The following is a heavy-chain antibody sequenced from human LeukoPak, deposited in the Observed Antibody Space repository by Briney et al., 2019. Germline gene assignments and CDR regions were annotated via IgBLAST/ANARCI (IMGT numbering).Heavy chain of an antibody. J-gene: IGHJ4*02. V-gene: IGHV4-4*02. Sequence: GSLRLSCTASGFTFSSYAMNWVRQPPGQGLEWIGEISLSGLTNYNPSLKSRVTVSLDKSKNQLSLNLTSVTAADTAVYYCSRENGAFSPFGYWGQGTLVTVPS. D-gene: IGHD2-8*01. CDR2: ISLSGLT. CDR1: GFTFSSYAM. CDR3: SRENGAFSPFGY.